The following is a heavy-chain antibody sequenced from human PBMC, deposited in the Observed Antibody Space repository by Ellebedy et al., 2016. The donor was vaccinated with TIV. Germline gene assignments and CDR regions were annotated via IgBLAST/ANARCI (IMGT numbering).Heavy chain of an antibody. J-gene: IGHJ4*02. CDR2: IYHSGST. CDR1: GGSISSSNW. V-gene: IGHV4-4*02. Sequence: SETLSLXXAVSGGSISSSNWWSWVRQPPGKGLEWIGEIYHSGSTNYNPSLKSRVTISVDKSKNQFSLKLSSVTAADTAVYYCAASRGYCGGDCYWVFDYWGQGTLVTVSS. D-gene: IGHD2-21*02. CDR3: AASRGYCGGDCYWVFDY.